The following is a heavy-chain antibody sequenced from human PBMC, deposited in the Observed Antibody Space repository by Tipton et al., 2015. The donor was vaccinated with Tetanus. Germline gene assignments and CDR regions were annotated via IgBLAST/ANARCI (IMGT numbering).Heavy chain of an antibody. J-gene: IGHJ4*02. CDR2: INPSGGST. CDR3: ARDGSPVVTPWSDF. D-gene: IGHD4-23*01. V-gene: IGHV1-46*01. Sequence: QVQLVQSGAEVKKPGASVKVSCKASGYTFTRHYLHWVRQAPGQGLEWMGIINPSGGSTDYAQKFQGRVTMTRDTSTSTVYMELSSLRYEGPAVYYCARDGSPVVTPWSDFWGQGTLVTVSS. CDR1: GYTFTRHY.